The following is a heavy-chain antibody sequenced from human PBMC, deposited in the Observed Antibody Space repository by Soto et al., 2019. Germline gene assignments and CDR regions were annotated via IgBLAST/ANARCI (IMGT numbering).Heavy chain of an antibody. CDR2: ISGNGGDYT. CDR3: VPLCRYCSTTTPS. CDR1: GFTFSTYA. Sequence: EVQLLESGGGLVQPGGSLRLSCAASGFTFSTYAMSWVRQAPRKGLEWVSAISGNGGDYTYYADSVKGRFTISRDNSKNPLDLQINSLRAEDTAVYYCVPLCRYCSTTTPSWGQGALVTVSS. J-gene: IGHJ4*02. D-gene: IGHD2-2*01. V-gene: IGHV3-23*01.